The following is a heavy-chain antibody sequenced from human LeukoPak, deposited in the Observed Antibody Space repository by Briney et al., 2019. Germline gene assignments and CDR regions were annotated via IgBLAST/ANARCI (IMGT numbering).Heavy chain of an antibody. J-gene: IGHJ4*02. D-gene: IGHD6-19*01. CDR3: ARGLTR. CDR1: GGSVSSGSYY. V-gene: IGHV4-61*01. Sequence: KPSESLSLTCTVSGGSVSSGSYYWSWLRQPPGNGLEWFGYIYYSGSTNYNPSLKRRVTISVDTSKNQLSLKLRSGTAADTAVYYCARGLTRWGQGTLVTVSS. CDR2: IYYSGST.